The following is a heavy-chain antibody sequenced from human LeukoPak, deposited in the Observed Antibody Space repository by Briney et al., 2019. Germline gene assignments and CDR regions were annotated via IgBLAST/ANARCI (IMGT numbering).Heavy chain of an antibody. CDR1: GGTFSSYA. V-gene: IGHV1-46*01. CDR2: INPSGGST. CDR3: ASELGHDAFDI. D-gene: IGHD6-13*01. J-gene: IGHJ3*02. Sequence: ASVKVSCKASGGTFSSYAISWVRQAPGQGLEWMGIINPSGGSTSYAQKFQGRVTMTRDTSTSTVYMELSSLRSEDTAVYYCASELGHDAFDIWGQGTMVTVSS.